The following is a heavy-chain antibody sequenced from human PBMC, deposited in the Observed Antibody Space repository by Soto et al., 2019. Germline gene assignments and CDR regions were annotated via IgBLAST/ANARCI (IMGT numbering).Heavy chain of an antibody. CDR2: IYHSGST. J-gene: IGHJ4*02. CDR1: GGSISSGGYS. CDR3: ARGPPFGY. Sequence: PSETLSLTCVVSGGSISSGGYSWSWIRQPPGKGLEWIGYIYHSGSTYYNPSLKSRVTISEDRSKNQFSLKLSSVTAADTAVYYCARGPPFGYWGQGTLVTVSS. D-gene: IGHD3-10*01. V-gene: IGHV4-30-2*01.